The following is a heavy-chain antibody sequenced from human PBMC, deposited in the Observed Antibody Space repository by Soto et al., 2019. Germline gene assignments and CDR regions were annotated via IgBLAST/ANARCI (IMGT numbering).Heavy chain of an antibody. V-gene: IGHV3-9*01. CDR1: GFIFDDFA. J-gene: IGHJ3*01. Sequence: EVQLVESGGGLVQPGRSLRLSCAASGFIFDDFAIHWVRQVPGKGLEWVSGIRLNSGTIGYADSVKGRFTISRDNAKNSLYLQMNSLRAEDTALYYCAKRGIDSAFDFWGLGTMVTVSS. CDR3: AKRGIDSAFDF. CDR2: IRLNSGTI. D-gene: IGHD3-9*01.